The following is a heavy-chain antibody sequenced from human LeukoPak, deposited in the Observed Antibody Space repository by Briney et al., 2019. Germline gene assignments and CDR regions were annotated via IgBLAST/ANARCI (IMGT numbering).Heavy chain of an antibody. Sequence: GRSLRLSCAASGFTFDDYAMHWVRQAPGKGLEWVSGISWNSGSIGYADPVKGRFTISRDNAKNSLYLQMNSLRAEDTALYYCAKSSLRYSSSWLPVDYWGQGTLVTVSS. CDR3: AKSSLRYSSSWLPVDY. V-gene: IGHV3-9*01. J-gene: IGHJ4*02. D-gene: IGHD6-13*01. CDR1: GFTFDDYA. CDR2: ISWNSGSI.